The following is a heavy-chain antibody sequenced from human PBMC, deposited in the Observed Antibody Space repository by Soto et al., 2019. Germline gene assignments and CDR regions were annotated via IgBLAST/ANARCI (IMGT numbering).Heavy chain of an antibody. CDR2: ITASGSGT. CDR3: AKDTSGTYCTFHD. J-gene: IGHJ1*01. D-gene: IGHD1-26*01. Sequence: EVQLLESGGGLVQPGGSLRLSCAASGFTFSNYAMSWGRQAPGKGLEWVSTITASGSGTYYADSVEGRFTISRDNSKSTLVLQMNGLRGEDTAVYYWAKDTSGTYCTFHDWGQGTLVTVSS. CDR1: GFTFSNYA. V-gene: IGHV3-23*01.